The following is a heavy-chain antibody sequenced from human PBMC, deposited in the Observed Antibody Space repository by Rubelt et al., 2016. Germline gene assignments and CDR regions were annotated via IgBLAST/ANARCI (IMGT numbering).Heavy chain of an antibody. CDR1: GYTFNSYG. D-gene: IGHD6-19*01. CDR2: ISASNGNK. J-gene: IGHJ6*02. Sequence: QVQLVQSGAEVKKPGASVKVSCKASGYTFNSYGISWVRPAHGQGLEWMGWISASNGNKNYKQKIQCRVTMTTDTSTSTAYMELRSLRSDDTAVYYGARVGSSGFWGVWGQGTTVTVSS. V-gene: IGHV1-18*01. CDR3: ARVGSSGFWGV.